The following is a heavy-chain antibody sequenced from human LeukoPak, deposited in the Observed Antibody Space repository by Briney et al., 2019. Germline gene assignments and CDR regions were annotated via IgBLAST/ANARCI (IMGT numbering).Heavy chain of an antibody. J-gene: IGHJ4*02. D-gene: IGHD1-26*01. CDR1: GGSISSYY. Sequence: PSETLSLTCTVSGGSISSYYWSWIRQPPGKGLEWIGYIYYSGSTNYDPSLKSRATISVDTSKNQFSLTLSSVTAGDTAVYYCARDGELQGGFDYWGQGTLVTVSS. CDR2: IYYSGST. CDR3: ARDGELQGGFDY. V-gene: IGHV4-59*01.